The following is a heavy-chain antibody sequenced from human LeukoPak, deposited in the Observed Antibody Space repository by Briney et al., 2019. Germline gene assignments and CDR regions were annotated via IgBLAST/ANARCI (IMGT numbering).Heavy chain of an antibody. CDR2: IIPIFGTA. D-gene: IGHD3-22*01. CDR3: ARVIHDSSGYYYTYFDF. J-gene: IGHJ4*02. CDR1: GGTFISYA. Sequence: SVKVSCKASGGTFISYAISWVRQAPGQGLEWMGGIIPIFGTANYAQKFQGRVTITADESTSTAYMELSSLRSEDTAVYYCARVIHDSSGYYYTYFDFWGQGTLVTVSS. V-gene: IGHV1-69*13.